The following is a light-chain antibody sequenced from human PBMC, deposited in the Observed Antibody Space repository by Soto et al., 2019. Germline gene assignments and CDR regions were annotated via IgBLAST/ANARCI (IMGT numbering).Light chain of an antibody. J-gene: IGLJ1*01. Sequence: QSALTQPAYVSGSHGQSITISCTGTSSDVGGYNYVSWYQQHPGKAPKLMIYDVSNRPSGVSNRFSGSKSGNTASLTISGLQAEDEADYYCSSYTSSSTYVFGTGTKLTGL. V-gene: IGLV2-14*01. CDR3: SSYTSSSTYV. CDR1: SSDVGGYNY. CDR2: DVS.